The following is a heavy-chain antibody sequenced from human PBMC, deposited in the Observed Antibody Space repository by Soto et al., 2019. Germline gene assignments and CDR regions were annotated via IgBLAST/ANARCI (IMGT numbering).Heavy chain of an antibody. CDR2: IGTAGDT. Sequence: EVQLVEPGGGLVQPGGSLRRSCAASGFTFSSYDMHWVRQATGKGLEWVSAIGTAGDTYYPGSVKGRVTISRENAKNSLYLQMNSLRAGDTAVYYCARATTGDGMDVWGQGTTVTVSS. CDR1: GFTFSSYD. J-gene: IGHJ6*02. CDR3: ARATTGDGMDV. V-gene: IGHV3-13*01. D-gene: IGHD4-17*01.